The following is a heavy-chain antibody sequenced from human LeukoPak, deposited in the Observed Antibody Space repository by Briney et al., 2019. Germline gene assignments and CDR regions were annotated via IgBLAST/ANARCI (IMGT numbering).Heavy chain of an antibody. J-gene: IGHJ4*02. D-gene: IGHD3-10*01. CDR2: IYYSGST. CDR1: GGSISSSSYY. CDR3: ARNYFESGSPDY. V-gene: IGHV4-39*01. Sequence: PSETLSLTCTVSGGSISSSSYYWGWIRQPPGKGLEWIGSIYYSGSTYYNPSLKSRVTISVDTSKNQFSLNLSSVTAADTAVYHCARNYFESGSPDYWGQGTLVTVSS.